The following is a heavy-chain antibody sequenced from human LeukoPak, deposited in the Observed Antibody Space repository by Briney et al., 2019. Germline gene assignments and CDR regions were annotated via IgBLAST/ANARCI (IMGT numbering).Heavy chain of an antibody. CDR3: ARRAVVVVAAIDWYFDL. Sequence: ASVKVSCKASGYTFTSYDINWVRQATGQGLEWMGWMNPNSGNTGYAQKFQGRVTMTRNTSMSTAYMELSSLRSEDTAVYYCARRAVVVVAAIDWYFDLWGRGTLVTVSS. J-gene: IGHJ2*01. V-gene: IGHV1-8*01. CDR1: GYTFTSYD. CDR2: MNPNSGNT. D-gene: IGHD2-15*01.